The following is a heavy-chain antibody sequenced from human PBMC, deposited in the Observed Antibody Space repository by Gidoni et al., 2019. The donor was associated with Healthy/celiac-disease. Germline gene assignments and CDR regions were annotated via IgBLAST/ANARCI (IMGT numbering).Heavy chain of an antibody. CDR1: GFTFDDYA. V-gene: IGHV3-9*01. Sequence: EVQLVESGGGLVQPGRSLRLSCAASGFTFDDYAMHWVRQAPGKGLEWVSCISWNSGSIGYADSVKGRFTISRDNAKNSLYLQMNSLRAEDTALYYCAKDRTHSSQSGGADYWGQGTLVTVSS. J-gene: IGHJ4*02. D-gene: IGHD6-13*01. CDR2: ISWNSGSI. CDR3: AKDRTHSSQSGGADY.